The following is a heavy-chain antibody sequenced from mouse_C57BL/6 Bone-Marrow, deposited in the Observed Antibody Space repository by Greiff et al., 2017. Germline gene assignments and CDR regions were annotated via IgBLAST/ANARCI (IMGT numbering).Heavy chain of an antibody. D-gene: IGHD1-1*01. J-gene: IGHJ3*01. V-gene: IGHV5-17*01. CDR1: GFTFSDYG. Sequence: EVQGVESGGGLVKPGGSLTLSCAASGFTFSDYGMHWVRQAPEKGLEWVAYISSGSSTIYYADTVKGRFTISRDNAKNTLFLQMTSLRSEDTAMYYCARGITTVEAWFAYWGQGTLVTVSA. CDR3: ARGITTVEAWFAY. CDR2: ISSGSSTI.